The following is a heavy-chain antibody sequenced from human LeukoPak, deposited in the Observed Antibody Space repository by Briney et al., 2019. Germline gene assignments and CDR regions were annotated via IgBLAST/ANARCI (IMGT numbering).Heavy chain of an antibody. V-gene: IGHV3-48*03. CDR2: ISSSGSTI. D-gene: IGHD3-10*01. J-gene: IGHJ4*02. Sequence: GGSLRLSCAASGFTFSTYEMNWVRQAPGKGLEWVSYISSSGSTIYYADSVKGRFTISRDNAKNSLYLQMNSLRAEDTAVYYCARAMVRGAKGDYWGQGTLVTVSS. CDR3: ARAMVRGAKGDY. CDR1: GFTFSTYE.